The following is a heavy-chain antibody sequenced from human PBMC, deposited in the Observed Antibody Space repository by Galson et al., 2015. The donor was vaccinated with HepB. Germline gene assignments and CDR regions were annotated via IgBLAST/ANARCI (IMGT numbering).Heavy chain of an antibody. CDR1: GFTFSNAW. CDR3: TGGYCSGGSCYYDALDV. D-gene: IGHD2-15*01. V-gene: IGHV3-15*01. Sequence: SLRLSCAASGFTFSNAWMSWVRQAPGKGLEWVGRIKSKTDGGTTDYAAPVKGRFTISRDDSKNTLYLQMNSLKTEDTAVYYCTGGYCSGGSCYYDALDVWGQGTMVTVSS. J-gene: IGHJ3*01. CDR2: IKSKTDGGTT.